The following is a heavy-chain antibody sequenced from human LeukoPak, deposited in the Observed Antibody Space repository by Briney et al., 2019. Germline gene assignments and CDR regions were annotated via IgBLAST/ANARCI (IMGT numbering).Heavy chain of an antibody. V-gene: IGHV4-59*08. CDR2: IYYSGST. D-gene: IGHD5-18*01. Sequence: PSETLSLTCTVSGGSISSYYWSWIRQPPGKGLEWIGYIYYSGSTNYNPSLKSRVTISVDTSKNQFSLKLSSVTAADTAVYYCARHQGPGYSHAFDIWGQGTMVTVSS. CDR3: ARHQGPGYSHAFDI. CDR1: GGSISSYY. J-gene: IGHJ3*02.